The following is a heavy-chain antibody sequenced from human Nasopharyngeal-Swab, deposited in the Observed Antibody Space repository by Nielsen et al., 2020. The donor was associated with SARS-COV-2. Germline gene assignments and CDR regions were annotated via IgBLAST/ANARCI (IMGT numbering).Heavy chain of an antibody. Sequence: SVKVSCKTSGGTFSSYGISWVRQAPGEGLEWMGGIIPVPPITRYAQKFRDRVTITADTSTSTAYMELRSLRSDDTAVYYCASRNVGYYYYGMDVWGQGTTVTVSS. CDR2: IIPVPPIT. D-gene: IGHD1-14*01. J-gene: IGHJ6*02. CDR1: GGTFSSYG. CDR3: ASRNVGYYYYGMDV. V-gene: IGHV1-69*10.